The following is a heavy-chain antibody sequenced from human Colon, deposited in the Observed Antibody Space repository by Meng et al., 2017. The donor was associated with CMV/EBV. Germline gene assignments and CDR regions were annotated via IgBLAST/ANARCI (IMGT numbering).Heavy chain of an antibody. Sequence: ASVKVSCKASGYTFTDYYLHWVRQAPGQGLEWMGWINPNGGGTDYAQTFQGRYTISRDNSKNTLYLQMDSLRGEDTAIYYCARGSEYFDFWSSSDWGQGTLVTVSS. CDR2: INPNGGGT. D-gene: IGHD3-3*01. V-gene: IGHV1-2*02. J-gene: IGHJ4*02. CDR3: ARGSEYFDFWSSSD. CDR1: GYTFTDYY.